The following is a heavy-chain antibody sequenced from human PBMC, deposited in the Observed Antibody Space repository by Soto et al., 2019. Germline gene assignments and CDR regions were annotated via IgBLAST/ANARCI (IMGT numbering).Heavy chain of an antibody. CDR3: ATDLAYSGRYGAVSS. J-gene: IGHJ5*02. Sequence: ASVKVSCKVSGYTLTELSMHWVRQAPGKGLEWMGGFDPEDGETIYAQKFQGRVTMTEDTSTDTAYMELSSLRSEDTAVYYCATDLAYSGRYGAVSSWGQGTLVTVYS. D-gene: IGHD1-26*01. CDR1: GYTLTELS. V-gene: IGHV1-24*01. CDR2: FDPEDGET.